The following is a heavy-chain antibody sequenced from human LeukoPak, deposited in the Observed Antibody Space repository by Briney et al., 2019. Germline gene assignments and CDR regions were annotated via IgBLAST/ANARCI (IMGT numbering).Heavy chain of an antibody. Sequence: PGGSLRLSCAASGFTFSSYGMSWVRQAPGKGLEWVSAISGSGGSTYYADSVKGRFTISRDNSKNTLYLQMNSLRAEDTAVYYCAKDTMVRGVPYYFDYWGQGTLVTVSS. CDR3: AKDTMVRGVPYYFDY. V-gene: IGHV3-23*01. J-gene: IGHJ4*02. CDR2: ISGSGGST. D-gene: IGHD3-10*01. CDR1: GFTFSSYG.